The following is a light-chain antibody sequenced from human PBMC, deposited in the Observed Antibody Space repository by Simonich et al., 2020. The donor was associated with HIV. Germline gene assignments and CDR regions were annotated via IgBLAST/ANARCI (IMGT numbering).Light chain of an antibody. CDR3: MQNIQLPPT. J-gene: IGKJ3*01. Sequence: DIVMTQTPLSLSVTPGQPASISCKSSQSLLHSDGKTYLYCYLQKPGQSPQLLIYEGSNRFSGVPDRFSGSGSGTDFTLKISRVEAEDVGVYYCMQNIQLPPTFGPGTKVDIK. CDR1: QSLLHSDGKTY. V-gene: IGKV2D-29*02. CDR2: EGS.